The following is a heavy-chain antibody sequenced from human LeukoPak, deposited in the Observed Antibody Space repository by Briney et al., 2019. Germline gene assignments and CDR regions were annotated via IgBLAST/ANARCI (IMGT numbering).Heavy chain of an antibody. J-gene: IGHJ4*02. D-gene: IGHD5-12*01. V-gene: IGHV4-30-4*01. CDR2: IYYSGST. CDR3: AREYSGYDQRQHTFDY. CDR1: GGSISSGDYY. Sequence: SQTLSLTCTVSGGSISSGDYYWSWIRQPPGKGLEWIGYIYYSGSTYYNPSLKSRVTISVDTSKNQFSLKLSSVTAADTAVYYCAREYSGYDQRQHTFDYWGQGTLVTVSS.